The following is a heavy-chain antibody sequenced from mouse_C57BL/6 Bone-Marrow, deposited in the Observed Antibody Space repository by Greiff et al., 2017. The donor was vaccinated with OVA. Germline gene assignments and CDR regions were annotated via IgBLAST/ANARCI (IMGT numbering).Heavy chain of an antibody. J-gene: IGHJ2*01. CDR1: GYTFTSYW. D-gene: IGHD2-2*01. CDR2: IDPTSGGT. Sequence: VQLQQPGAELVKPGASVKLSCKASGYTFTSYWMHWVKQRPGRGLEWIGRIDPTSGGTKYNEKFKGKATLTVDKPSSTAYMQLSSLPSEDSAVYYCARWGNGYLYYFDYWGQGTTLTVSS. V-gene: IGHV1-72*01. CDR3: ARWGNGYLYYFDY.